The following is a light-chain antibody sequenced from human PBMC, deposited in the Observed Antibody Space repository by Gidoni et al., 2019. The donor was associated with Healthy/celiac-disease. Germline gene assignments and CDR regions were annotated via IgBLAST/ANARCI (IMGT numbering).Light chain of an antibody. CDR2: GAA. V-gene: IGKV3-15*01. Sequence: ELVMSQSPATLSVSPGERATLSCSASQSVSSNLAWYQQKPVQSPRLLISGAATRATGIPARCSGSGSGTEYTLTISSLQSEDLAVYYCQQYNSWPQLTFGGGTKVEIK. CDR1: QSVSSN. CDR3: QQYNSWPQLT. J-gene: IGKJ4*01.